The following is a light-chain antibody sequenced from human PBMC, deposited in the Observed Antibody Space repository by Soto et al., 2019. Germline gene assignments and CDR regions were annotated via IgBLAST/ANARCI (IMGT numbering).Light chain of an antibody. CDR1: QSVSSNY. V-gene: IGKV3-20*01. J-gene: IGKJ1*01. CDR3: QQYGSSPQA. Sequence: EIVLTQSPGTLSLSPGERATLSCRASQSVSSNYLAWYQHKTGQAPRLLIYGASSRATGIPDRFSGSGSGTDFTLTIGRLEPEDFAVYSCQQYGSSPQAFGQGTKVDIK. CDR2: GAS.